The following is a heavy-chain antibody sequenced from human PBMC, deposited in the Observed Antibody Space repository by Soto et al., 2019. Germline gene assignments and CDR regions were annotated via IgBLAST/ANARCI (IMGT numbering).Heavy chain of an antibody. CDR3: ARSALMVYAIYFDY. CDR1: GYTFSSYG. D-gene: IGHD2-8*01. CDR2: ISANNGNT. J-gene: IGHJ4*02. Sequence: QVQLVQSGAEVKKPGASVKVSCKAAGYTFSSYGISWVRQAPGQGLEWMGWISANNGNTNFAQKVQGRVTMTTDTPTTTAYMELRSLRSDDTAVYYCARSALMVYAIYFDYWGQGTLVTVSS. V-gene: IGHV1-18*04.